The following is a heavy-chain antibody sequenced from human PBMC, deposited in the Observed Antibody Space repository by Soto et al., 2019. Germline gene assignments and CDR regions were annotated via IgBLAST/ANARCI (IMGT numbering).Heavy chain of an antibody. V-gene: IGHV5-51*01. J-gene: IGHJ4*02. Sequence: LKISCKGSGYSFTSYWIGWVRQMPGKGLEWMGIIYPGDSDTRYSPSFQGQVTISADKSISTAYLQWSSLKASDTAMYYCARGPVWATVTSELFDYWGQGTLVTVSS. D-gene: IGHD4-4*01. CDR1: GYSFTSYW. CDR2: IYPGDSDT. CDR3: ARGPVWATVTSELFDY.